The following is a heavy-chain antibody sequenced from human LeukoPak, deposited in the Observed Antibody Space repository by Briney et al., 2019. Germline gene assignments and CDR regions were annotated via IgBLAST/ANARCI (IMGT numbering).Heavy chain of an antibody. D-gene: IGHD2-2*01. CDR1: GGSISSYY. CDR2: IYYSGST. Sequence: SETLSLTCTVSGGSISSYYWSWIRQPPGKGLEWIGYIYYSGSTNYNPSLKSRVTISVDTSKNQFSLKLSSVTAADTAVYYCARDRLVTSYHEGHATYYYYGMDVWGQGTTVTVSS. J-gene: IGHJ6*02. V-gene: IGHV4-59*01. CDR3: ARDRLVTSYHEGHATYYYYGMDV.